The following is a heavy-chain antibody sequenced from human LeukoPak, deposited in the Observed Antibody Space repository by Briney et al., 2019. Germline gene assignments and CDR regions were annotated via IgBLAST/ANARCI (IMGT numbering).Heavy chain of an antibody. CDR1: GYTFTSYY. CDR3: AGGGQTTVVTSYYYYMDV. CDR2: INPSGGST. V-gene: IGHV1-46*01. J-gene: IGHJ6*03. D-gene: IGHD4-23*01. Sequence: ASVKVSCKASGYTFTSYYMHWVRQARGQGLEWMGIINPSGGSTSYAQKFQGRVTMTRDTSTSTVYMELSSLRSEDTAVYYCAGGGQTTVVTSYYYYMDVWGKGTTVTVSS.